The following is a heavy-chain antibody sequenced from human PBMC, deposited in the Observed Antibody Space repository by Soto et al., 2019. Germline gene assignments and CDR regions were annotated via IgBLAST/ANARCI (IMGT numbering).Heavy chain of an antibody. J-gene: IGHJ1*01. CDR3: ATETGTPGFGS. D-gene: IGHD1-1*01. CDR1: GGSINTGTYY. Sequence: QVQLQESGPGLVKPSETLSLTCTVSGGSINTGTYYWTWIRQRPGKGLEWIGYIYYNGNTYYSPSLKSRLTISLDSSKTRFSLNLTSVTAADTAVYHCATETGTPGFGSWGPGTLVTVSS. V-gene: IGHV4-31*03. CDR2: IYYNGNT.